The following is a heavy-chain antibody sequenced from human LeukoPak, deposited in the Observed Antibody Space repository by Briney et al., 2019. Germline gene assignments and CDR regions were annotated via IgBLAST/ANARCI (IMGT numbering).Heavy chain of an antibody. D-gene: IGHD2-2*01. J-gene: IGHJ4*02. Sequence: GGSLRLSCAASGFTVSSNYMSWVRQAPGKGLEWVSVIYSGGSTYYADSVKGRFTISRHNSKNTLYLQMNSLRAEDTAVYYCARSSRPRYCSSTSCRPGYFDYWGQGTLVTVS. CDR2: IYSGGST. V-gene: IGHV3-53*04. CDR1: GFTVSSNY. CDR3: ARSSRPRYCSSTSCRPGYFDY.